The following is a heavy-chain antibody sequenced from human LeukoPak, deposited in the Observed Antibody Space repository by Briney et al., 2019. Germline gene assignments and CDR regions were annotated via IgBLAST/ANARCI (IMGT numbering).Heavy chain of an antibody. Sequence: SSETLSLTCTVSGGSISSSSYYWSCIRQPAGKGLEWIGRIYTSGSTNYNPSLKSRVTMSVDTSKNQFSLKLSSLTAADTAVYYCARDFFNYYGSGSYSIHGMDVWGQGITVIVSS. D-gene: IGHD3-10*01. CDR2: IYTSGST. CDR1: GGSISSSSYY. V-gene: IGHV4-61*02. J-gene: IGHJ6*02. CDR3: ARDFFNYYGSGSYSIHGMDV.